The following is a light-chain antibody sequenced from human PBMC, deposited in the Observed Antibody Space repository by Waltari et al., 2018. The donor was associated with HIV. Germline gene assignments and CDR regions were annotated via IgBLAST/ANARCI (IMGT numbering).Light chain of an antibody. CDR3: SSYTSSSALYVV. CDR1: SSDVGGYNY. V-gene: IGLV2-14*03. Sequence: QSALTQPASVSGSPGQSITISCTGTSSDVGGYNYVSWYQQHPGKAPKLMIYDVSNLPSGFANRCSGSKSGNTASLTISGLQAEDESDYYCSSYTSSSALYVVFGGGTKLTVL. J-gene: IGLJ2*01. CDR2: DVS.